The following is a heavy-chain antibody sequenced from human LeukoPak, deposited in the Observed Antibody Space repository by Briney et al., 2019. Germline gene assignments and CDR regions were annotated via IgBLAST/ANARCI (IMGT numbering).Heavy chain of an antibody. CDR2: ISGSGGSA. J-gene: IGHJ3*02. D-gene: IGHD3-9*01. CDR1: GFTFSSYA. Sequence: GGSLRLSCAASGFTFSSYAMSWVRQAPGKGLEWVSAISGSGGSAYYADSVKGRFTISRDNSKNTLYLQMNSLRAEDTAVYYCAKTYYVYFDWFLNDAFDIWGQGTMVTVSS. V-gene: IGHV3-23*01. CDR3: AKTYYVYFDWFLNDAFDI.